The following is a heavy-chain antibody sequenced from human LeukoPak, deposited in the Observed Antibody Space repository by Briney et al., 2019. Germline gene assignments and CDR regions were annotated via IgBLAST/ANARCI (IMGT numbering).Heavy chain of an antibody. Sequence: ASVKVSCKASGYTFTTYDINWVRQATGQGLEWMGWMSPNSGNTGYAQKFQGRVTLTRDTSISTAYMELSSLTSEDTAVYYCARNAPKPGDFFYWGQGTLVSVSS. J-gene: IGHJ4*02. CDR2: MSPNSGNT. CDR1: GYTFTTYD. V-gene: IGHV1-8*01. CDR3: ARNAPKPGDFFY. D-gene: IGHD3-3*01.